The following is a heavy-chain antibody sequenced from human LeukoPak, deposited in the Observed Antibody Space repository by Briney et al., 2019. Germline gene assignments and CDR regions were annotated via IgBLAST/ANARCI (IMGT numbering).Heavy chain of an antibody. V-gene: IGHV3-30*04. D-gene: IGHD3-22*01. Sequence: PGRSLRLSCAASGFTFSSYAMHWVRQAPGKGLEWVAVISYDGSNKYYADSVKGRFTISRDNSKNTLYLQMNSLRGEDTAVYYCARGPRDSSGYPEYFQHWGQGTLVTVSS. J-gene: IGHJ1*01. CDR2: ISYDGSNK. CDR1: GFTFSSYA. CDR3: ARGPRDSSGYPEYFQH.